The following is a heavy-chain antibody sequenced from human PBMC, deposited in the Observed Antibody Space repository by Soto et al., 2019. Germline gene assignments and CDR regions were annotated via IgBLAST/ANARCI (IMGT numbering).Heavy chain of an antibody. D-gene: IGHD6-6*01. Sequence: TSETLSLTCAVYGGSFSGYYWSWIRQPPGKGLEWIGEINHSGSTNYNPSLKSRVTISVDTSKNQFSLKLSSVTAADTAVYYCARGRNFPRIAARGWFDPWGQGTLVTVSS. V-gene: IGHV4-34*01. J-gene: IGHJ5*02. CDR1: GGSFSGYY. CDR3: ARGRNFPRIAARGWFDP. CDR2: INHSGST.